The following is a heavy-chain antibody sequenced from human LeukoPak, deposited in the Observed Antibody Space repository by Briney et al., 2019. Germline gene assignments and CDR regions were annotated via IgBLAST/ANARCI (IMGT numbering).Heavy chain of an antibody. J-gene: IGHJ5*01. CDR2: IHSGSRT. V-gene: IGHV3-66*01. CDR1: GFTVSSNY. CDR3: ATIGTGDYRDDS. D-gene: IGHD3/OR15-3a*01. Sequence: GGSLRLSCAASGFTVSSNYMSWVRQAPGKGLEWVSLIHSGSRTFYVDSVKGRFTISRDNSKNTVYLQMSSLRAEDTALYYCATIGTGDYRDDSWGQGTLVTVSS.